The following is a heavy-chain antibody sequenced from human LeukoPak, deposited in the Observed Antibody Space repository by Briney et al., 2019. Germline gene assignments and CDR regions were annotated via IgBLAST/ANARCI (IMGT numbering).Heavy chain of an antibody. CDR3: ASLTMIVVP. J-gene: IGHJ4*02. V-gene: IGHV4-61*02. D-gene: IGHD3-22*01. CDR1: GGSISSNNYY. Sequence: SQTLSLTCTVSGGSISSNNYYWNWIRQPAGKGLEWIGRIYTSGSTSGSTNYNPSLKSRVTISVDTSKNQFSLKLSSVTAADTAVYYCASLTMIVVPWGQGTLVTVSS. CDR2: IYTSGSTSGST.